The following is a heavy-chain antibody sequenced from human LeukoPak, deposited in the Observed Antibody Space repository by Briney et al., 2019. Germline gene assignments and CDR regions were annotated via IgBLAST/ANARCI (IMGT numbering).Heavy chain of an antibody. J-gene: IGHJ6*03. D-gene: IGHD3-22*01. CDR2: IFYSGST. Sequence: SETLSLTCTVSGGSINNFYWSWARQPPGKGLEYIGNIFYSGSTKYNPSLKSRATISVDTSKNHFSLKLSSVTAADTAVYYCARSEFYDSSGYFDYYYYYYMDVWGKGTTVTVSS. CDR3: ARSEFYDSSGYFDYYYYYYMDV. V-gene: IGHV4-59*01. CDR1: GGSINNFY.